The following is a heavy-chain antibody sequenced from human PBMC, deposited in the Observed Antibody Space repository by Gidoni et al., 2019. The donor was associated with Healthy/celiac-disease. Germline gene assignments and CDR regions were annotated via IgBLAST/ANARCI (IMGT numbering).Heavy chain of an antibody. V-gene: IGHV1-18*04. D-gene: IGHD3-10*01. CDR3: ARDTITMVRGVYRYYYYYGMDV. CDR2: ISAYNGNT. J-gene: IGHJ6*02. CDR1: GYTFTSYG. Sequence: QVQLVQSGAEVKKPGASVKVSCKASGYTFTSYGIRWVRQAPGQGLEWMGWISAYNGNTNYAQKLQGRVTMTTDTSTSTAYMELRSLRSDDTAVYYCARDTITMVRGVYRYYYYYGMDVWGQGTTVTVSS.